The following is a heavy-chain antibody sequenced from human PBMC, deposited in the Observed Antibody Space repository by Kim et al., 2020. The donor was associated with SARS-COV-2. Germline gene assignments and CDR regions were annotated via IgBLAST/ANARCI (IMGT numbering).Heavy chain of an antibody. Sequence: YAHSVKGRFTISRDNSQNTLYLQMNSLGADDTAIYYCAKGARGSVAGGFDYWGQGTLVTVSS. CDR3: AKGARGSVAGGFDY. V-gene: IGHV3-33*06. D-gene: IGHD6-19*01. J-gene: IGHJ4*02.